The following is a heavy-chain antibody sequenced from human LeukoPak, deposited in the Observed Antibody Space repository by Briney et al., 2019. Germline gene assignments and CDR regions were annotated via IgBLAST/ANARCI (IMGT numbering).Heavy chain of an antibody. CDR2: ISYIGST. V-gene: IGHV4-59*08. CDR3: ARRREDWYFDL. CDR1: GGTVSGYF. Sequence: KSSETLSLTCTVSGGTVSGYFWSWLRQPPGKGLEWIGYISYIGSTNYNPSLKSRVTIPVDTSKNQLSLKLTSVTAADTAVYYCARRREDWYFDLWGRGTLVTVSS. J-gene: IGHJ2*01.